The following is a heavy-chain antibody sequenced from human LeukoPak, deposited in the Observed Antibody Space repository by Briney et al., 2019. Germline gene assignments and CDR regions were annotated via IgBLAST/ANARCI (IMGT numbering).Heavy chain of an antibody. CDR1: GGTFSSYA. Sequence: SSVKVSCKASGGTFSSYAISWVRQAPGQGLEWMGGTIPIFGTANYAQKFQGRVTITADESTSTAYIELSSLRSEDTAVYYCARDDIVVVPAAQRTYYYYGMDVWGKGTTVTVSS. D-gene: IGHD2-2*01. J-gene: IGHJ6*04. CDR2: TIPIFGTA. CDR3: ARDDIVVVPAAQRTYYYYGMDV. V-gene: IGHV1-69*01.